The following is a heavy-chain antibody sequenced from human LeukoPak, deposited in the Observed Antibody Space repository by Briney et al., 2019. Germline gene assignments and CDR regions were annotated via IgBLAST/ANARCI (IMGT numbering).Heavy chain of an antibody. D-gene: IGHD2-2*01. J-gene: IGHJ4*02. V-gene: IGHV3-30*02. CDR2: IQYGGTNK. Sequence: GGSLRLSCAASGFTFSSYVMHWVRQAPGKGLEWVTFIQYGGTNKYYADSVKGRSTVSRDNSKNTLYLQMNSLSAEDTALYYCAKMKYQLLSYFDYWGQGNLVTVSS. CDR3: AKMKYQLLSYFDY. CDR1: GFTFSSYV.